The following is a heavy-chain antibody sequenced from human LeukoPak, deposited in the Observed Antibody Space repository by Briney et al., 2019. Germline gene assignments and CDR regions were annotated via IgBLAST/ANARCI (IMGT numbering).Heavy chain of an antibody. Sequence: GGSLRLSCAASGFIFSDYWMTWVRQAPGKWLEWVSYISSSGSTIYYADSVKGRFTISRDNAKNSLYLQMNSLRAEDTAVYYCAELGITMIGGVWGKGTTVTISS. J-gene: IGHJ6*04. V-gene: IGHV3-48*04. D-gene: IGHD3-10*02. CDR2: ISSSGSTI. CDR3: AELGITMIGGV. CDR1: GFIFSDYW.